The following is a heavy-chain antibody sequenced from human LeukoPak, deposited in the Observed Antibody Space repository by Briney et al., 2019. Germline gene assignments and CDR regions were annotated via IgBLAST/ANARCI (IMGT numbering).Heavy chain of an antibody. J-gene: IGHJ4*02. CDR1: GYTFTSYY. D-gene: IGHD3-22*01. Sequence: ASVKVSCKASGYTFTSYYMHWVRQAPGQGLEWMGIINPSGGSTSYAQKFQGRVTMTRDTSTSTVYMELSSLRSEDTAVYYCARVRYYDSSGYPRYYFDYWGQGTLVTVSS. V-gene: IGHV1-46*01. CDR3: ARVRYYDSSGYPRYYFDY. CDR2: INPSGGST.